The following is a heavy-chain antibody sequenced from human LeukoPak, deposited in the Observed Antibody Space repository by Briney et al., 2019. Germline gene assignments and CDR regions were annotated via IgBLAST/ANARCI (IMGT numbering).Heavy chain of an antibody. J-gene: IGHJ4*02. CDR1: GFTFGDYA. V-gene: IGHV3-49*04. D-gene: IGHD6-13*01. Sequence: GGSLRLSCTASGFTFGDYAMSWVRQVPGKGLEWVGFIRSKVYGGTTEYAASVKGRFTISRDDSKSIAYLQMNSLKTEDTAVYFCTRDLRQQQGTYYFDYWGQGTLVTVSS. CDR3: TRDLRQQQGTYYFDY. CDR2: IRSKVYGGTT.